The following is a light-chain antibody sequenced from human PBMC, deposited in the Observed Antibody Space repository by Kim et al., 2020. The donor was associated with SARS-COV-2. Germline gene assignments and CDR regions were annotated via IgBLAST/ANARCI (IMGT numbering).Light chain of an antibody. V-gene: IGKV1-5*01. CDR1: QSISSW. J-gene: IGKJ1*01. CDR2: DAS. Sequence: DIQMTQSPSTLSASVGDRVTITCRASQSISSWLAWYQQKPGKAPQLLIYDASSLESGVPSRFSGSGSGTEFTLTISSLQPDDFATHYCQQYNSYSGTFGQGTKVDIK. CDR3: QQYNSYSGT.